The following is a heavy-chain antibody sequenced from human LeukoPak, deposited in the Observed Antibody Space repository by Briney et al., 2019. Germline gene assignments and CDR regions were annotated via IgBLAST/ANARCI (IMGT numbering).Heavy chain of an antibody. Sequence: PGGSLSLSCAAYKFTFSSYWMSWVRQAPGKGLEWVAYMNQLGNEKNYLDSVKGRLTISRDNAKNSLYLQMNSPRAEDTAVYYCARETYYYEFWGQGTLVTVSS. D-gene: IGHD3-16*01. CDR2: MNQLGNEK. CDR1: KFTFSSYW. J-gene: IGHJ4*02. CDR3: ARETYYYEF. V-gene: IGHV3-7*01.